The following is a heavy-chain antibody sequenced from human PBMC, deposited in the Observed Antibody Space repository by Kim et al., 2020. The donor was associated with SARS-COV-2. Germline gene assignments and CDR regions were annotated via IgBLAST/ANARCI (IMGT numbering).Heavy chain of an antibody. Sequence: GGSLRLSCAASGFTFSSYGMHWVRQAPGKGLEWVAVIWYDGSNKYYADSVKGRFTISRDNSKNTLYLQMNSLRAEDTAVYYCAAGYSSSYMDVWGQGTTVTVSS. D-gene: IGHD6-19*01. J-gene: IGHJ6*02. CDR1: GFTFSSYG. CDR2: IWYDGSNK. V-gene: IGHV3-33*01. CDR3: AAGYSSSYMDV.